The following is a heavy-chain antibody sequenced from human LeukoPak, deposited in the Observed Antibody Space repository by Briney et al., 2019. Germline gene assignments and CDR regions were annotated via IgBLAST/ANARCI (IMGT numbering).Heavy chain of an antibody. V-gene: IGHV3-23*01. CDR3: AKGRAAAGLNWFDP. J-gene: IGHJ5*02. Sequence: GGSLRLSCAASGSTFSSYAMSWVRQAPGKGLEWVSAISGSGGSTYYADSVKGRFTISRDNSKNTLYPQMNSLRAEDTAVYYCAKGRAAAGLNWFDPWGQGTLVTVSS. D-gene: IGHD6-13*01. CDR2: ISGSGGST. CDR1: GSTFSSYA.